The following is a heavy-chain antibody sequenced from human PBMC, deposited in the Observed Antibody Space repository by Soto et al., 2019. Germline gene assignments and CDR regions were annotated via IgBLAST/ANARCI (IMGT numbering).Heavy chain of an antibody. D-gene: IGHD1-26*01. Sequence: QVQLQESGPGLVKPSQTLSLTCSVSGDSISTEGYYWSWIRQHPGKGLEWIGYIYYSGLTSYNPSLKSRVTISRATSKNQLYLKLSSVTAADTAVYYCARSRSYYVEDFQKWGQGTLFTVSS. CDR1: GDSISTEGYY. CDR3: ARSRSYYVEDFQK. J-gene: IGHJ1*01. CDR2: IYYSGLT. V-gene: IGHV4-31*03.